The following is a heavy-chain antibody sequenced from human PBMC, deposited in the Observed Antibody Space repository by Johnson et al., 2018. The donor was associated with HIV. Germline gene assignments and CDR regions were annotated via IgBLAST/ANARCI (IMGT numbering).Heavy chain of an antibody. CDR2: IRYDGSNK. J-gene: IGHJ3*02. CDR3: ATEGAAAAAGPSDAFDI. V-gene: IGHV3-30*02. CDR1: GFTFSSYG. Sequence: QVQLVESGGGVVQPGGSLRLSCAASGFTFSSYGMHWVRQAPGKGLEWVAFIRYDGSNKYYADSVKGRFTISRDNSKNTLYLQMNSLPFEDTAVYYCATEGAAAAAGPSDAFDIWGQGTMVTVSS. D-gene: IGHD6-13*01.